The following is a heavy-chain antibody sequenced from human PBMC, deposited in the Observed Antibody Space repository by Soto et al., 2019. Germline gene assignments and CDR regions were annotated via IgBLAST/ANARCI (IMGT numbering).Heavy chain of an antibody. D-gene: IGHD6-25*01. V-gene: IGHV3-11*01. CDR1: GGSISSAGNY. J-gene: IGHJ4*02. CDR2: ISSSGSTI. Sequence: LSLTCTVSGGSISSAGNYWSWIRQAPGKGLEWVSYISSSGSTIYYADSVKGRFTISRDNAKNSLYLQMNSLRAEDTAVYYCARDPSSEPPGFDYWGQGTLVTVSS. CDR3: ARDPSSEPPGFDY.